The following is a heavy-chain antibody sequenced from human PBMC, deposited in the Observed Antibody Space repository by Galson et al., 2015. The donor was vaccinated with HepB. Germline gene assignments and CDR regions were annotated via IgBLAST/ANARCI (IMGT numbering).Heavy chain of an antibody. CDR3: AAHSPGSYYRYYYYGMDV. Sequence: SVKVSCKASGFTFTSSAMQWVRQARGQRLEWIGWIVVGSGNTNYAQKFQERVTITRDMSTSTAYMELSSLRSEDTAVYYCAAHSPGSYYRYYYYGMDVWGQGTTVTVSS. CDR1: GFTFTSSA. D-gene: IGHD1-26*01. V-gene: IGHV1-58*02. J-gene: IGHJ6*02. CDR2: IVVGSGNT.